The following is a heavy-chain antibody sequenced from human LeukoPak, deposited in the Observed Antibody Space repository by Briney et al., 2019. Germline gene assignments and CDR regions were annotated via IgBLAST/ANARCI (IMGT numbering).Heavy chain of an antibody. J-gene: IGHJ4*02. D-gene: IGHD2-2*01. V-gene: IGHV3-11*06. Sequence: PGGSLRLSCAASGFTFSDYYMSWIRQAPGKGLEWVSYISSSSSYTNYADSVKGQFTISRDNAKNSLYLQMNSLRAEDTAVYYCARVQGYCSSTSCSLWDYWGQGTLVTVSS. CDR1: GFTFSDYY. CDR2: ISSSSSYT. CDR3: ARVQGYCSSTSCSLWDY.